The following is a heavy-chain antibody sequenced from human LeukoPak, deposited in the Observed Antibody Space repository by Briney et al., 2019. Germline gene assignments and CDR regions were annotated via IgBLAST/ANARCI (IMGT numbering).Heavy chain of an antibody. V-gene: IGHV1-18*04. CDR1: GYTFTGYY. Sequence: ASVKVSCKASGYTFTGYYIHWVRQAPGQGLEWMGWIATYNGKTKYAEKVQGRVTMTTDTSTTTAYMELRTLRSDDTAVYYCARDMVGLAADGNWFDPWGQGTLVTVSS. J-gene: IGHJ5*02. D-gene: IGHD6-13*01. CDR3: ARDMVGLAADGNWFDP. CDR2: IATYNGKT.